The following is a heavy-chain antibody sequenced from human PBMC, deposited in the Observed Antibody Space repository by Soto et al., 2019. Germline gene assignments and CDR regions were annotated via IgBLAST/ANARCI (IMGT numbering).Heavy chain of an antibody. CDR2: IYYSGST. Sequence: SETLSLTCAVYGGSFSGYYWSWIRQPPGKGLEWIGEIYYSGSTYYNPSLKSRVTISVDTSKNQFSLKLSSVTAADTAVYYCARVVIREYYYDSSGYWIDYWGQGTLVTVSS. D-gene: IGHD3-22*01. J-gene: IGHJ4*02. V-gene: IGHV4-34*01. CDR3: ARVVIREYYYDSSGYWIDY. CDR1: GGSFSGYY.